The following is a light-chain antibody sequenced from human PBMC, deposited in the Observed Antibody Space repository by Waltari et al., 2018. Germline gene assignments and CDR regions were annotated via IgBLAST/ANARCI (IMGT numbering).Light chain of an antibody. Sequence: QSALTQPRSVSGSPGQSVAISCTGTSSDVGGYNYVSWYQQHPGKAPKIIIYDVTNRPSGVPDRFPGSKSGNTASLTISGLQAEDEADYYCCSYAGSDTYVFGTGTEVTVL. CDR2: DVT. J-gene: IGLJ1*01. CDR1: SSDVGGYNY. V-gene: IGLV2-11*01. CDR3: CSYAGSDTYV.